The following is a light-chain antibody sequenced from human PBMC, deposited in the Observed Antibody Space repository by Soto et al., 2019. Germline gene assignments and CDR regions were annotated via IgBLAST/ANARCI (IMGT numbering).Light chain of an antibody. CDR3: QSYDSSLSGYVV. J-gene: IGLJ2*01. CDR2: GNG. CDR1: SSNIGAGYD. Sequence: QSVLTQPPSVSGAPGQRVTISCTGSSSNIGAGYDVHWYPPLPGTAPKLLIYGNGNRPSGVPDRFSGSKSGTSAALAITGLQAEDEAEYDCQSYDSSLSGYVVFGGGTKLTVL. V-gene: IGLV1-40*01.